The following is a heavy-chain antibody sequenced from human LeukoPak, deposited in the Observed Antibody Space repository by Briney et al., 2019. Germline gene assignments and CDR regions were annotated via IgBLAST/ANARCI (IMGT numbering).Heavy chain of an antibody. J-gene: IGHJ3*02. CDR3: ASGILCSSTSCPMNAFDI. Sequence: SETLSLTCTVSGGSISSGSYYWGWIRQPAGKGLEWIGRIYTSGSTNYNPSLKSRVTISVDTSKNQFSLKLSSVTAADTAVYYCASGILCSSTSCPMNAFDIWGQGTMVTVSS. V-gene: IGHV4-61*02. CDR1: GGSISSGSYY. D-gene: IGHD2-2*01. CDR2: IYTSGST.